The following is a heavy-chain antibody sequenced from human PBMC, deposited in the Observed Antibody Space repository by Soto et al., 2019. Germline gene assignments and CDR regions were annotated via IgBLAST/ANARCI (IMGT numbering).Heavy chain of an antibody. V-gene: IGHV1-18*01. J-gene: IGHJ4*02. D-gene: IGHD3-22*01. CDR1: RYTFNNYG. CDR2: ISTYNDDT. CDR3: ARHRYYYDSRSYYFFDY. Sequence: QIQLVQSGAEVKKPGASVKVSCKTSRYTFNNYGIIWVRQAPGQGLEWMGWISTYNDDTNYAEKFLGRVTMTTDVSTSTDYMELKNLRSDDTAVYYCARHRYYYDSRSYYFFDYWGQGTLVTVSS.